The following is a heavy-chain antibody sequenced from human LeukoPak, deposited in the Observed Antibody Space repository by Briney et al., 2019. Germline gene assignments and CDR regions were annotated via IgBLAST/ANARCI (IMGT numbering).Heavy chain of an antibody. D-gene: IGHD2-2*01. V-gene: IGHV4-61*02. CDR1: GGSISSGSYY. CDR3: ARVKRDIVEVAVDINAFDI. J-gene: IGHJ3*02. CDR2: IYTSGST. Sequence: PSETLSLTCTVSGGSISSGSYYWSWIRQPAGKGLEWIGRIYTSGSTNYNPSLKSRVTISVDTSKNQFSLKLSSVTAADTAVYYCARVKRDIVEVAVDINAFDIWGQGTMVTVSS.